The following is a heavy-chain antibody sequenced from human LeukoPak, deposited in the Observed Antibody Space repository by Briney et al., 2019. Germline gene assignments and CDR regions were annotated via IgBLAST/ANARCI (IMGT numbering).Heavy chain of an antibody. CDR3: ATVRITMVRGVIIKERANYFDY. J-gene: IGHJ4*02. V-gene: IGHV1-46*01. CDR2: INPSGTGT. CDR1: GYTFTSYG. Sequence: ASVKVSCKASGYTFTSYGISWVRQAPGQGLEWMGVINPSGTGTSYAQKFQGRVTMTEDTSTDTAYMELSSLRSEDTAVYYCATVRITMVRGVIIKERANYFDYWGQGTLVTVSS. D-gene: IGHD3-10*01.